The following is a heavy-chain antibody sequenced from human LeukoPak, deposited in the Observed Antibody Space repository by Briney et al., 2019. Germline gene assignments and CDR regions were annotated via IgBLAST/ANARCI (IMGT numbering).Heavy chain of an antibody. CDR2: IYYSGST. Sequence: SETLSLTCTVAGGSISSYYWSWIRHPPGKGLVWIGCIYYSGSTNYNPSLKSRGTISVDASKNQFSLKLSSVTAADTAVYYCARVVRNYYGSGSYYQTKDWFDPWGQGTLVTVSS. D-gene: IGHD3-10*01. V-gene: IGHV4-59*01. CDR3: ARVVRNYYGSGSYYQTKDWFDP. CDR1: GGSISSYY. J-gene: IGHJ5*02.